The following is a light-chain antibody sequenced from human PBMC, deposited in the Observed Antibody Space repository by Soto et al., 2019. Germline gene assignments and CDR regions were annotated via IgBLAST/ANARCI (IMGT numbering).Light chain of an antibody. CDR3: SSYTSSSTLVV. Sequence: QSALTQPASVSGSPGQSITISCTGTSSDVGSYNYVSWYQQHPGKAPKLMIYDVSNRPSGVSNRFSGSKSGNTASLTISGLQAEDEADYYSSSYTSSSTLVVFGGGTKLTVL. CDR2: DVS. CDR1: SSDVGSYNY. J-gene: IGLJ2*01. V-gene: IGLV2-14*01.